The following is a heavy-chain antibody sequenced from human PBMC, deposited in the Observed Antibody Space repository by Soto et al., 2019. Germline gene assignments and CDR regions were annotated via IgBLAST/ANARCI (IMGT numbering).Heavy chain of an antibody. J-gene: IGHJ4*02. CDR2: IYYSGST. V-gene: IGHV4-31*02. CDR3: AAGDYTNRGTSFDY. CDR1: GGSLSSGGYY. D-gene: IGHD4-4*01. Sequence: LCGGSLSSGGYYWSWIRQHPGKGLEWIGYIYYSGSTYYNPSLKSRVTISVDTSKNQFSLKLSSVTAADTAVYYCAAGDYTNRGTSFDYWGQGTLVTVSS.